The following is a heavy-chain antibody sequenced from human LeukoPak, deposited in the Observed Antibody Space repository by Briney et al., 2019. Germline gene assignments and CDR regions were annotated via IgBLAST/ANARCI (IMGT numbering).Heavy chain of an antibody. J-gene: IGHJ4*02. D-gene: IGHD2-15*01. V-gene: IGHV3-21*01. Sequence: GGSLRLSCAASGFTFSSYSMNWVRQAPGKGLEWVSSISSSSSYIYYADSVKGRFTISRDNAKNSLYLQVNSLRAEDTAVYYCARDSTDEVGYCSGGSCYPDYWGQGTLVTVSS. CDR3: ARDSTDEVGYCSGGSCYPDY. CDR2: ISSSSSYI. CDR1: GFTFSSYS.